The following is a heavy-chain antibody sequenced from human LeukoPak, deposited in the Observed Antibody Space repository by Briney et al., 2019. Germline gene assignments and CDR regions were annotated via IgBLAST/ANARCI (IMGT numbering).Heavy chain of an antibody. CDR3: AKSRSRYSSGLNGYYFDY. Sequence: PGGSLRLSCAASGFTFSSYAMSWVRQAPGKGLEWVSAISGSGGSTYYADSVKGRFTISRDNSKNTLYLQMNSLRAEDTAVYYCAKSRSRYSSGLNGYYFDYWGQGTLVTVSS. CDR2: ISGSGGST. D-gene: IGHD6-19*01. CDR1: GFTFSSYA. V-gene: IGHV3-23*01. J-gene: IGHJ4*02.